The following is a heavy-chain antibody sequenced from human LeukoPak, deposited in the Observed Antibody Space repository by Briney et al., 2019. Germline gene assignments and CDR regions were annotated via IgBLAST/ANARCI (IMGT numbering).Heavy chain of an antibody. CDR2: IYHTGST. V-gene: IGHV4-30-2*01. Sequence: RSSETLSLTCTVSGGSIRSGGYYWSWIRQPLGKGLEWIGYIYHTGSTSYNPSLKSRVTISIDKSKNELSLNMSSLTAADTAVYYCARETNWKIVVQPTAPYYFDYWGRGILVTVSS. CDR1: GGSIRSGGYY. J-gene: IGHJ4*02. D-gene: IGHD2-21*01. CDR3: ARETNWKIVVQPTAPYYFDY.